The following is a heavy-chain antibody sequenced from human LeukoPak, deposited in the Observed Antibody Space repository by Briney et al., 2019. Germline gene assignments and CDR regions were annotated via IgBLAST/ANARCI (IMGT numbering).Heavy chain of an antibody. V-gene: IGHV1-2*02. J-gene: IGHJ4*02. CDR1: GYTFTGYY. Sequence: ASVKVSCKASGYTFTGYYMHWVRQAPGQGLEWMGWISPNSGGTNYAQKFQGRVTMTRDTSISTAYMELSRLRSDDTAIYYCARDYTLRLGELSLHFDYWGQGTLVTVSS. D-gene: IGHD3-16*02. CDR3: ARDYTLRLGELSLHFDY. CDR2: ISPNSGGT.